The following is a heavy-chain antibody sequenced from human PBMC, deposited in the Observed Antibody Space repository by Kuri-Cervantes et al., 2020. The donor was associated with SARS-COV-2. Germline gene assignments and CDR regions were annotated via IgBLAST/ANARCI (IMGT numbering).Heavy chain of an antibody. V-gene: IGHV4-34*01. J-gene: IGHJ6*02. CDR1: GGSFSGYY. CDR3: ARGRVYARRIYYYYYGMDV. D-gene: IGHD3-16*01. Sequence: GSLRLSCAVYGGSFSGYYSSWIRQPPGKGLEWIGEINHSGSTNYNPSLKSRVTISVDTSKNQFSLKLSSVTAADTAVYYCARGRVYARRIYYYYYGMDVWGQGTTVTVSS. CDR2: INHSGST.